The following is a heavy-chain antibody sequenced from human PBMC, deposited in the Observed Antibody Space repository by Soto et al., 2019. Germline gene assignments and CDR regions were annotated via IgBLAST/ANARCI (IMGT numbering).Heavy chain of an antibody. V-gene: IGHV3-30*18. J-gene: IGHJ4*02. CDR2: ISYDGSKK. CDR1: GFTLSYYG. D-gene: IGHD5-12*01. Sequence: QVQLVESGGGVVQPGKSLRLSCAASGFTLSYYGMHWVRQAPGKGLEWVAVISYDGSKKNYAESVNGRFTISRDSSKNTLFLQLSSLRTEDTAVYYCAKGIGRDGYTSGLDWGQGTLVTVSS. CDR3: AKGIGRDGYTSGLD.